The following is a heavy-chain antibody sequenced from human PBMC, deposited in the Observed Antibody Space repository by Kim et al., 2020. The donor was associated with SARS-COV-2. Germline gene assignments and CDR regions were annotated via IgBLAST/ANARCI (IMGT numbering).Heavy chain of an antibody. CDR3: ATDRGGSDWPDFDS. CDR1: GFTLSNNV. J-gene: IGHJ4*01. V-gene: IGHV3-23*01. Sequence: GGSLRLSCAASGFTLSNNVMSWVRQAPGRGLEWVSTIRSRASAETTYYADSVNGRFTISRDISKNTLYLDLNSLRADDTALYYCATDRGGSDWPDFDSWG. D-gene: IGHD2-21*02. CDR2: IRSRASAETT.